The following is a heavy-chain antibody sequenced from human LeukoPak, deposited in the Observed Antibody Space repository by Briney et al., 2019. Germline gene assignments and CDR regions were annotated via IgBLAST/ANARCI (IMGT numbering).Heavy chain of an antibody. CDR3: ARDQGLTAPPPYGLDV. CDR1: GGTFSTSA. V-gene: IGHV1-69*04. CDR2: IIPVLNIT. Sequence: GASVKVSCKTSGGTFSTSAITWVRQAPGQGLEWMARIIPVLNITTYAQRFQGRVTITADTSTSTVYMELSSLRSEETAVYYCARDQGLTAPPPYGLDVWGQGTTVIVSS. J-gene: IGHJ6*02. D-gene: IGHD5-18*01.